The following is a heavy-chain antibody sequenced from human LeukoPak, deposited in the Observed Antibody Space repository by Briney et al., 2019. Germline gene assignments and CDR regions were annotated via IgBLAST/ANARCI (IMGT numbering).Heavy chain of an antibody. Sequence: ASVKVSCKASGYTFISYGISWVRQAPAQGLEWMGWISAYNGNPNYAQKVQGRVTMTTDTSTSTAYMELRSLRSDDTAVYYCARDTIAIRPGWFDPWGQGTLVTVSS. CDR3: ARDTIAIRPGWFDP. D-gene: IGHD6-6*01. CDR1: GYTFISYG. J-gene: IGHJ5*02. V-gene: IGHV1-18*04. CDR2: ISAYNGNP.